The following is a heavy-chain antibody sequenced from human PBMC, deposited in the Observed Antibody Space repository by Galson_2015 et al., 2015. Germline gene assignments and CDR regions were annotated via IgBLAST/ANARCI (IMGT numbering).Heavy chain of an antibody. D-gene: IGHD2-15*01. CDR2: ISRSGSTI. CDR3: ASEYCSGGGCYVRADY. CDR1: IFTFNTYT. J-gene: IGHJ4*02. V-gene: IGHV3-48*02. Sequence: SLRLSCAASIFTFNTYTMNWVRQAPGKGLEWVSYISRSGSTIYYADSVKGRFTISRDNAKNSLYLQMNSLRDEDTAVYYCASEYCSGGGCYVRADYWGQGTLVTVSS.